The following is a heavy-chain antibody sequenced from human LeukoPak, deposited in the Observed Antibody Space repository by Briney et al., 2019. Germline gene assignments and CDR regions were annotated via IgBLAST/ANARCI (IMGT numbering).Heavy chain of an antibody. CDR3: ARDPNGYYVGYRPDY. D-gene: IGHD4-17*01. Sequence: GGSLRLFYAASGFTFSIYSMNYARQAPWKGHNCTPSISTSSSYIYYADSVQGRITASRDNAKNSLYLQMNRMRAEDTAAYYCARDPNGYYVGYRPDYWGQGTLVTVSS. CDR2: ISTSSSYI. V-gene: IGHV3-21*01. J-gene: IGHJ4*02. CDR1: GFTFSIYS.